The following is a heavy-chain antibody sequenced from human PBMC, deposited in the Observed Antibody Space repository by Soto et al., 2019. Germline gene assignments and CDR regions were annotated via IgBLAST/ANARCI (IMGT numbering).Heavy chain of an antibody. V-gene: IGHV1-69*01. CDR3: ATHGLGVSSPPYFDN. D-gene: IGHD3-16*01. Sequence: QLVQSGSEVKKPGSSVKVSCQASGGTFSGYVVTWVRQAPGQGLEWMGGFVPLFGTTNYAQRLSGRIIITAEESTSTAYMDLRTLRSDDTAVYYCATHGLGVSSPPYFDNWGHGTLVTVSS. CDR2: FVPLFGTT. J-gene: IGHJ4*01. CDR1: GGTFSGYV.